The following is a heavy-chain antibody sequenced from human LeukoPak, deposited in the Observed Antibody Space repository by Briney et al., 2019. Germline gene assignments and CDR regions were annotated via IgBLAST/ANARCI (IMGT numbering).Heavy chain of an antibody. Sequence: ASVTLSLTCTVSGGSISSHYWNWIRQPPGKGLEWIGYIYYSGSTNYNPSLKSRVTISVDTSKNQFSLKLSSVTAADTAVYYCARVKQKSSGYYSPEKIQYFDYWGQGTLVTVSS. V-gene: IGHV4-59*11. CDR3: ARVKQKSSGYYSPEKIQYFDY. D-gene: IGHD3-22*01. CDR1: GGSISSHY. CDR2: IYYSGST. J-gene: IGHJ4*02.